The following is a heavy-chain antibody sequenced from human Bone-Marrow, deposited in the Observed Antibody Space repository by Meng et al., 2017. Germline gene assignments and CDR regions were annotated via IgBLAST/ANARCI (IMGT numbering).Heavy chain of an antibody. J-gene: IGHJ4*02. CDR2: IYSSGST. Sequence: SETLSLTCTVSGGAISSYYWSWIRQPAGKGLEWIGRIYSSGSTNYNPSLKSRVTMSVDTSKNQLSLTLISVTAADTAVYFCARDGLRGLGDWGQGTLVTVSS. CDR3: ARDGLRGLGD. V-gene: IGHV4-4*07. D-gene: IGHD5-12*01. CDR1: GGAISSYY.